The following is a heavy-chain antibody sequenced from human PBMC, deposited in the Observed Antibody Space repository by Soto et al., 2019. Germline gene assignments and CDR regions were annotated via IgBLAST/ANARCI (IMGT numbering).Heavy chain of an antibody. CDR1: GVSMRNSY. J-gene: IGHJ5*02. Sequence: SESLSLTCSVSGVSMRNSYWTWIRQSAGKGLEWIGRISTSGNTNYNPSLNSRLTMSVDTSKNQVSLKLTSVTAADTAVYYCARGGGVPALGDPWGQGTLVTVSS. D-gene: IGHD3-16*01. CDR2: ISTSGNT. V-gene: IGHV4-4*07. CDR3: ARGGGVPALGDP.